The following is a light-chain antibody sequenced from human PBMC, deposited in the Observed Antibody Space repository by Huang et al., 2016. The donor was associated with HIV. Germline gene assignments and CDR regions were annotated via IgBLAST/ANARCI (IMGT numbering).Light chain of an antibody. Sequence: EIVLTQSPGTLSLSPGERATLSCRASQSVSSTFLAWYQQKPGQAPRLLIYGASNSATGIPDRFSGSGSGTDFTLTISRLEPEDFAVYHCQQYDSSPMYTFGQGTKLEIK. V-gene: IGKV3-20*01. CDR1: QSVSSTF. J-gene: IGKJ2*01. CDR2: GAS. CDR3: QQYDSSPMYT.